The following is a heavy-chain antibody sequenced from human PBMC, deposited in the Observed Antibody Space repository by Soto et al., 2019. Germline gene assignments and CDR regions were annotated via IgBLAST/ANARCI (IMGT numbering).Heavy chain of an antibody. CDR2: INPSGGST. D-gene: IGHD6-13*01. J-gene: IGHJ4*02. CDR3: ARDRGHSSSWYDFDY. CDR1: VYSFTSYY. Sequence: SVKVSWKASVYSFTSYYMRWVRQAPGQGLEWLGIINPSGGSTSYAQKFRGRVTMTRDTSTSTVYMELSSLRSEDTAVYYCARDRGHSSSWYDFDYWGLGTLVTVSS. V-gene: IGHV1-46*01.